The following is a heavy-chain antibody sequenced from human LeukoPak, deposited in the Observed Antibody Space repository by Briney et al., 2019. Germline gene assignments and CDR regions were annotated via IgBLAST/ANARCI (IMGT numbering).Heavy chain of an antibody. D-gene: IGHD1-26*01. CDR2: INGGSGRT. CDR1: GYTFNSYD. V-gene: IGHV1-3*01. J-gene: IGHJ4*02. Sequence: ASVKVSCKASGYTFNSYDIHWVRQAPGQRPEWMGGINGGSGRTKYLQKLQGGVTITRDTSANTAFMELSSLRSEDTAVYYCARESGRYQDFFENWGQGTLVTVSS. CDR3: ARESGRYQDFFEN.